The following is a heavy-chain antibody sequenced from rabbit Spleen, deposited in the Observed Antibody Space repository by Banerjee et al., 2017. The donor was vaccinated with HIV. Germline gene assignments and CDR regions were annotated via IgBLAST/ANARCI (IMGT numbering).Heavy chain of an antibody. CDR3: ARDTGSSFSTYGMDL. CDR2: IDTGSSGFT. D-gene: IGHD8-1*01. Sequence: QSLEESGGDLVKPGASLTLTCTASGVSFSSSSYMCWVRQAPGKGLEWIACIDTGSSGFTYFATWAKGRFTCSKTSSTTVTLQMTRLTAADTATYFCARDTGSSFSTYGMDLWGQGTLVPS. V-gene: IGHV1S40*01. CDR1: GVSFSSSSY. J-gene: IGHJ6*01.